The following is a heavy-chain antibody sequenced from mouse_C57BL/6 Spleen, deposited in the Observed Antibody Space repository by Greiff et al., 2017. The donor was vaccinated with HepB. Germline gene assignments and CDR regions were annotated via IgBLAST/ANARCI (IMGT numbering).Heavy chain of an antibody. Sequence: EVNLVESGGDLVKPGGSLKLSCAASGFTFSSYGMSWVRQTPDKRLEWVATISSGGSYTYYPDSVKGRFTISRDNAKNTLYLQMSSLKSEDTAMYYCARHGTGTSYFDYWGQGTTLTVSS. CDR2: ISSGGSYT. CDR1: GFTFSSYG. D-gene: IGHD4-1*01. V-gene: IGHV5-6*01. CDR3: ARHGTGTSYFDY. J-gene: IGHJ2*01.